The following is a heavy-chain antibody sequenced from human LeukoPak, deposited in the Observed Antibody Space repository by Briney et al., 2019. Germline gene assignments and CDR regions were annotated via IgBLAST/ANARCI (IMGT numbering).Heavy chain of an antibody. CDR1: GGSISRSSYY. Sequence: SETLSLTCSVSGGSISRSSYYWGWIRQPPGKGLEWIGSIYYSGSTYYNPSLKSRVTISVDTSHNQFSLKLSAVTAADTAVYYCASGPRPFDYWGQGTLVTVSS. CDR3: ASGPRPFDY. CDR2: IYYSGST. V-gene: IGHV4-39*01. J-gene: IGHJ4*02.